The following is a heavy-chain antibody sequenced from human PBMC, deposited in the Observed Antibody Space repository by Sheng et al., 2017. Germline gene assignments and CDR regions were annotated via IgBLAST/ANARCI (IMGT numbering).Heavy chain of an antibody. CDR2: ISHIGST. V-gene: IGHV4-59*12. CDR1: GGPISSYY. J-gene: IGHJ6*03. Sequence: QVQLQESGPGLVKPSETLSLTCSVSGGPISSYYWSWIRQSPGKGLEWIGYISHIGSTNYNPTLRSRVIISVDTSKNQFSLKLSSVTAADTAVYYCARGKGYYYYMDVVGPRGPR. CDR3: ARGKGYYYYMDV.